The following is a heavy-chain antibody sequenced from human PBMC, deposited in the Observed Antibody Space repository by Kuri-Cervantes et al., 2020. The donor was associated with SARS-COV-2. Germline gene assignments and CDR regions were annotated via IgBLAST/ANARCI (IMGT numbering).Heavy chain of an antibody. V-gene: IGHV4-38-2*02. D-gene: IGHD3-16*01. Sequence: ESLKISCTVSGYSISSGYYWGWIRQPPGKGLEWIGSIYHSGSTYYNPSLKSRVTISVDTSKNQFSLKLTSVTAADTAFYYCATGGPATLLDSWGQGTLVTVSS. CDR3: ATGGPATLLDS. CDR1: GYSISSGYY. CDR2: IYHSGST. J-gene: IGHJ4*02.